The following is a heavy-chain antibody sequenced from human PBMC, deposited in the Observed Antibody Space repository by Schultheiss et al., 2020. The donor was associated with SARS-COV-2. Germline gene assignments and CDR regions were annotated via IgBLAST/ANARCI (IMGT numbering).Heavy chain of an antibody. J-gene: IGHJ3*02. CDR2: INHSGST. Sequence: SQTLSFTCTVYGGSFSGYYWSWIRQPPGKGLEWIGEINHSGSTNYNPSLKSRVTISVDTSKNQFSLKLSSVTAADTAVYYCARDRSIAVAGYHDAFDIWGQGTMVTVSS. CDR1: GGSFSGYY. D-gene: IGHD6-19*01. V-gene: IGHV4-34*01. CDR3: ARDRSIAVAGYHDAFDI.